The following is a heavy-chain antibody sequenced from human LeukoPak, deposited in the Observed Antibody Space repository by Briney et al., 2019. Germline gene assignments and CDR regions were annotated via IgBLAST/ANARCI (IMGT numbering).Heavy chain of an antibody. Sequence: ASVKVSCKASGYTFSSYGICWVRQAPGQGLEWVGWISAYNGETKYAQSLQGRVTMTTDTSTSTAYMELRSLRSDDTAMYYCAIRYSSGHLMNTFDLWGQGTMVTVSS. CDR3: AIRYSSGHLMNTFDL. V-gene: IGHV1-18*01. CDR2: ISAYNGET. J-gene: IGHJ3*01. D-gene: IGHD3-10*01. CDR1: GYTFSSYG.